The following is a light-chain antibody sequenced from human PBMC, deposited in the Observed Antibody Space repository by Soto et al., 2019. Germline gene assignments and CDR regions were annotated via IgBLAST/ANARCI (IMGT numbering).Light chain of an antibody. CDR1: QSVGSNY. V-gene: IGKV3-20*01. Sequence: EIVLTQSPNTLSLSPGERVTLSCRASQSVGSNYLTWYQQKPGQAPRLLIYGASYRATGIPDRFSGSGSGTDFTLTISRLEPEDFAVYYCQQYGRSPRTFGQGTKVEIK. CDR2: GAS. J-gene: IGKJ1*01. CDR3: QQYGRSPRT.